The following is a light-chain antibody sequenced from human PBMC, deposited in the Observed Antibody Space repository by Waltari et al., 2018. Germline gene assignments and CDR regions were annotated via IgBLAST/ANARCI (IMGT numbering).Light chain of an antibody. CDR1: SSGVGGYNY. V-gene: IGLV2-14*01. Sequence: QSAPTPPASVPGSPGQSTTISSTGTSSGVGGYNYVPWYQQHPGKAPKLMIYEVSSRPSGVSNLFSGSKSGNTASLTISGLQAEDEADYYCSSYTSSSTVVFGGGTKLTVL. CDR3: SSYTSSSTVV. J-gene: IGLJ2*01. CDR2: EVS.